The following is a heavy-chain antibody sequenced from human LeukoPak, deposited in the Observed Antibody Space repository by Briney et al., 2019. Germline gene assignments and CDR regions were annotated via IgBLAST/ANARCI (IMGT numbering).Heavy chain of an antibody. CDR2: IYPGDSDT. CDR3: ARGRVVGGMRAFDI. CDR1: GYSFTKYW. D-gene: IGHD2-15*01. Sequence: GESLQISCKNSGYSFTKYWIGWVRQMPGKGLEWMGIIYPGDSDTRYSPSFQGQVTISADRSISTAYLPWSRLKASDTAMYYCARGRVVGGMRAFDIWGQGTMVTVSS. V-gene: IGHV5-51*01. J-gene: IGHJ3*02.